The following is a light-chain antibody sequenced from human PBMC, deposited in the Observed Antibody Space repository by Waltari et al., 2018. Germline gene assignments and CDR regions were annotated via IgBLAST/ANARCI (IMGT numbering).Light chain of an antibody. J-gene: IGLJ2*01. Sequence: QSALTQPASVSGSPGQSITISCTGTSGDIGAYNFFSWYQQHPGRAPKLMIYDVSNRPSGVSSRFSGSKSGNTASLTISGLQAEDEADYFCSSFTTSSTLSFGGGTKLTVL. V-gene: IGLV2-14*03. CDR2: DVS. CDR3: SSFTTSSTLS. CDR1: SGDIGAYNF.